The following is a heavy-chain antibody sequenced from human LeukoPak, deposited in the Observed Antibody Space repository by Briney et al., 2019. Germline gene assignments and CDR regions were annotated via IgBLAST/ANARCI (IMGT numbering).Heavy chain of an antibody. V-gene: IGHV4-38-2*01. Sequence: SETLSLTCAVSGYFISSGFYWGWFRQPPGNGLEWIGSMFHSGDTSYNPSLMSRATISADRSKNQFSLQLTSVTVADTAVYYCARLESAAHEGIQHWGQGTLVTVSS. J-gene: IGHJ1*01. CDR1: GYFISSGFY. CDR2: MFHSGDT. CDR3: ARLESAAHEGIQH. D-gene: IGHD1-1*01.